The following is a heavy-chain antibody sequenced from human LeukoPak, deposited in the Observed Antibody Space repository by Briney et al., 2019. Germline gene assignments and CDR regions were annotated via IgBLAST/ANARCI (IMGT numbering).Heavy chain of an antibody. D-gene: IGHD2-2*01. Sequence: SETLSLTCTVSGGSISTYYWNWIRQAPGKGLEWLGYIYNIGRTNHNPSPRNRVTMSLDTSTNQFPLKVSSLTAADTAVYYCARSADIQYFDYWGQGTLVTVSS. CDR1: GGSISTYY. J-gene: IGHJ4*02. CDR3: ARSADIQYFDY. CDR2: IYNIGRT. V-gene: IGHV4-4*08.